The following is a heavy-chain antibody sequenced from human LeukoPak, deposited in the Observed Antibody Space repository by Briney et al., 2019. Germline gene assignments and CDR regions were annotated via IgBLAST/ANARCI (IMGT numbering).Heavy chain of an antibody. D-gene: IGHD2-8*02. Sequence: PPETLSLTCTVSGGSISSSSYYWGWIRQPPGKGLEWIGSIYYSGSTYYNPSLKTRVTISVDTSKSHFSLKMTSVTAADTAIYYCALVYSGGFDIWGQGTMVTVSS. J-gene: IGHJ3*02. CDR1: GGSISSSSYY. CDR3: ALVYSGGFDI. V-gene: IGHV4-39*07. CDR2: IYYSGST.